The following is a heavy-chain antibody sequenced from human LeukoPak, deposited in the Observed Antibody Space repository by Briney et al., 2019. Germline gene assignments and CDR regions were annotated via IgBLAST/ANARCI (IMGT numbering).Heavy chain of an antibody. D-gene: IGHD4-17*01. CDR2: GFYSGSA. V-gene: IGHV4-39*01. CDR3: ARLRGAMTTVTSDFDY. J-gene: IGHJ4*02. CDR1: GGSISGSSYY. Sequence: KPSETLSLTCIVSGGSISGSSYYWAWIRQPPGKGLEWIGSGFYSGSAYYNPSLKSRVTISVDTSKNQFSLNLSSVTAADTAVYYCARLRGAMTTVTSDFDYWGQGTLVTVSS.